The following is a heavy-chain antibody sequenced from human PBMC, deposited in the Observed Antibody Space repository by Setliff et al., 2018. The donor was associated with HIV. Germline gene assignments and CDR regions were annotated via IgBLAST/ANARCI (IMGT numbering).Heavy chain of an antibody. CDR2: ISGSAGST. D-gene: IGHD3-22*01. Sequence: PGGSLRLSCAASGFTFGSFAMTWVRQAPGKGLEWVSSISGSAGSTYYADSVKGRFTISRDNSKNTLYLQMNSLRAEDTAVYYCAKETFYYDSSGYWPEPGYYFDYWGQGTLVT. J-gene: IGHJ4*02. CDR1: GFTFGSFA. CDR3: AKETFYYDSSGYWPEPGYYFDY. V-gene: IGHV3-23*01.